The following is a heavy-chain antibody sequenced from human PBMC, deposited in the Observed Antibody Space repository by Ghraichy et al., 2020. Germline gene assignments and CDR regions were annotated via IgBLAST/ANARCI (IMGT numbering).Heavy chain of an antibody. Sequence: GESLNISCAASGFTVSSNYMSWVRQAPGKGLEWVSVIYSGGSTYYADSVKGRFTISRDNSKNTLYLQMNSLRAEDTAVYYCARGHGAPCDYWGQGTLVTVSS. CDR1: GFTVSSNY. CDR2: IYSGGST. J-gene: IGHJ4*02. CDR3: ARGHGAPCDY. V-gene: IGHV3-53*01. D-gene: IGHD4-17*01.